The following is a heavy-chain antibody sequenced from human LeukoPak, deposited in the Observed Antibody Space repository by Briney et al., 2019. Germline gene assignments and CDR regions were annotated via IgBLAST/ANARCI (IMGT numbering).Heavy chain of an antibody. J-gene: IGHJ4*02. CDR3: AREPIAYCGGDCLYYFDY. Sequence: SVKVSRKASGGTFSSYAISWVRQAPGQGVEWMGRIIPMFGTANYAQKFQGRVTITTYESTSTAYMELSSLRSQDTAVYYCAREPIAYCGGDCLYYFDYWGQGTLVTVSS. D-gene: IGHD2-21*02. V-gene: IGHV1-69*05. CDR1: GGTFSSYA. CDR2: IIPMFGTA.